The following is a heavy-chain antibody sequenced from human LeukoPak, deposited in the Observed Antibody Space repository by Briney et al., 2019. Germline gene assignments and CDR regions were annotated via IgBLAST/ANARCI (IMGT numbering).Heavy chain of an antibody. CDR2: IKSKTVGGTP. J-gene: IGHJ3*02. CDR3: TTRIVLMVYSPERREGEVFDI. Sequence: GGSLRLSCAASGFTFSNAWMTWVRQAPGKGLEWVGHIKSKTVGGTPDYDATVKGRFTISKEESNSTMYLQMNSLKTENTGVYYYTTRIVLMVYSPERREGEVFDIWGQGTMVTVSS. V-gene: IGHV3-15*01. CDR1: GFTFSNAW. D-gene: IGHD2-8*01.